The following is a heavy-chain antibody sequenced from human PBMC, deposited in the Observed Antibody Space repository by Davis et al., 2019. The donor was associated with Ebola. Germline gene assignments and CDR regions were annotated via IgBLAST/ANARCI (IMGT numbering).Heavy chain of an antibody. D-gene: IGHD1-26*01. V-gene: IGHV3-23*01. CDR3: ARLSGSYTYYFDY. CDR2: ISGSGGST. CDR1: GFTFSSYS. Sequence: GGSLRLSCAASGFTFSSYSMNWVRQAPGKGLEWVSAISGSGGSTYYADSVKGRFTISRDNSKNTLYLQMNSLRDEDTAVYYCARLSGSYTYYFDYWGQGTLVTVSS. J-gene: IGHJ4*02.